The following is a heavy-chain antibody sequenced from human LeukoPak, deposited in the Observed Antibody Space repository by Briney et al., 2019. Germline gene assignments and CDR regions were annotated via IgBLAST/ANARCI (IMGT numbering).Heavy chain of an antibody. Sequence: GGSLRLSCAASGLTFSSYAMSWVRQAPGKGLEWVSAISGSSGHTYYADSVKGRFTISRDNSKNTLYLQMNSLRAEDTAVYYCARDSASGWYHANWGQGTLVTVSS. V-gene: IGHV3-23*01. J-gene: IGHJ4*02. CDR3: ARDSASGWYHAN. CDR2: ISGSSGHT. D-gene: IGHD6-19*01. CDR1: GLTFSSYA.